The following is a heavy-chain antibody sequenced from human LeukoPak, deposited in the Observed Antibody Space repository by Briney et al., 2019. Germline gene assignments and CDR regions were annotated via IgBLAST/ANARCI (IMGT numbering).Heavy chain of an antibody. D-gene: IGHD3-16*01. V-gene: IGHV4-59*11. Sequence: SETLSLTCTASGGSISGHYLTWIRQPPGKGLEWIAQIHYSGRPDYNPSLKSRVTISVDTSKNQRSLKVTSVTGADTAVYYCARFGVDYDMDVWGQGTTVTVSS. J-gene: IGHJ6*02. CDR3: ARFGVDYDMDV. CDR2: IHYSGRP. CDR1: GGSISGHY.